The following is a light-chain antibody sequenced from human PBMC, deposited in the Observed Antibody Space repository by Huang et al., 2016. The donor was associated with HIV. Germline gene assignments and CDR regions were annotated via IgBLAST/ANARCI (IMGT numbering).Light chain of an antibody. CDR3: MQTIEPTT. V-gene: IGKV2D-29*02. J-gene: IGKJ1*01. CDR2: EGS. Sequence: DIVMTQTPLSLSVTPGQSASISCKSSQSLLHTDGKTYLYWYLQRPGQSPHLLISEGSNRFSGVSDRFSGSGSGTNFTLKISRVEAEDAGVYYCMQTIEPTTFGQGTKVEIK. CDR1: QSLLHTDGKTY.